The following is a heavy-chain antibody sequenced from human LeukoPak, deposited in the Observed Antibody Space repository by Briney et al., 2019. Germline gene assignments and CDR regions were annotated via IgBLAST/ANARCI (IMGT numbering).Heavy chain of an antibody. CDR3: AKTTESYYYDSSGSNWFDP. Sequence: EESLKISCEASGYSFTSYWIGWVRQMPGKGLEWMGVIYPGDSDTRYSPSFQGQVTISADKSISTAYLQWSSLKASDTAMYYCAKTTESYYYDSSGSNWFDPWGQGTQVTVSS. D-gene: IGHD3-22*01. V-gene: IGHV5-51*01. CDR1: GYSFTSYW. CDR2: IYPGDSDT. J-gene: IGHJ5*02.